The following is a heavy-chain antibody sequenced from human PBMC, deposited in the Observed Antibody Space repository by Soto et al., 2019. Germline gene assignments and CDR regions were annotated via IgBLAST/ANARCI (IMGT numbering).Heavy chain of an antibody. V-gene: IGHV4-4*02. D-gene: IGHD1-7*01. CDR1: GGSFTSNNW. J-gene: IGHJ4*02. CDR2: IYRTGST. CDR3: ASRDPGTSVDY. Sequence: QVQLQESGPGLVKPSGTLSLTCAVSGGSFTSNNWWTWVRQPPGQGLEWIGEIYRTGSTNYNPSLKGRVTISLAKSENQCSLKVTSLTAADTAVYYCASRDPGTSVDYWGQGTLVTVSS.